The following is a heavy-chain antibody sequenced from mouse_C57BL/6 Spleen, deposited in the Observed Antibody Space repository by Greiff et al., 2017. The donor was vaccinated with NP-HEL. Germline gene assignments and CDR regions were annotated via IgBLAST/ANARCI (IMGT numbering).Heavy chain of an antibody. CDR1: GFTFSDYG. D-gene: IGHD2-4*01. Sequence: EVQLVESGGGLVKPGGSLKLSCAASGFTFSDYGMHWVRQAPEKGLEWVAYISSGSSTIYYADTVKGRFTISRDNAKNTLFLQMTSLRSEDTAMYYCARPKETTMISAWFAYWGQGTLVTVSA. J-gene: IGHJ3*01. CDR3: ARPKETTMISAWFAY. V-gene: IGHV5-17*01. CDR2: ISSGSSTI.